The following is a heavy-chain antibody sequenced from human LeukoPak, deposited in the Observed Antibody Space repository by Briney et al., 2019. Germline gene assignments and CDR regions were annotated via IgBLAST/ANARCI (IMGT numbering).Heavy chain of an antibody. CDR2: ISPASGRT. CDR1: GYTFKSYG. Sequence: GASVNVSCKASGYTFKSYGIIWVRQAPGQGLEWMGYISPASGRTTYAQNLQDRVTLTTDTPTTTAHMELRSLRSDDTAVYYCAREMWCSSGDCYLNVFDFWGQGTLVTVST. CDR3: AREMWCSSGDCYLNVFDF. J-gene: IGHJ3*01. V-gene: IGHV1-18*01. D-gene: IGHD2-21*02.